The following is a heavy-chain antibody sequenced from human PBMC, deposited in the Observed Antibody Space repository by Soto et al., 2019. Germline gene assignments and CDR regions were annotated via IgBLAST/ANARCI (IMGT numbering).Heavy chain of an antibody. CDR2: IYYSGNT. Sequence: NPSETLSLTCTVSGGSISSGSYYWSWIRQHPGKGLEWIGYIYYSGNTYYKPSLKSRVSISIDTSKNQFSLKLNSVTAADTAVYFCASVPFGDYAWFDPWGQGTLVTVSS. D-gene: IGHD4-17*01. CDR1: GGSISSGSYY. V-gene: IGHV4-31*03. CDR3: ASVPFGDYAWFDP. J-gene: IGHJ5*02.